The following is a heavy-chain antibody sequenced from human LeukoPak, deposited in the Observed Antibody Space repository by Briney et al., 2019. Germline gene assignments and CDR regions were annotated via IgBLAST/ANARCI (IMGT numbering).Heavy chain of an antibody. V-gene: IGHV4-4*07. CDR3: ARDWYSSSWYYFDY. D-gene: IGHD6-13*01. CDR1: GGSISSYY. J-gene: IGHJ4*02. Sequence: PSETLSLTCTVSGGSISSYYWSWIRQPAGKGLEWIGRIYTSGSTNYNPSLKSRVTMSVDTSKNHFSLKLSSVTAADTAVYYCARDWYSSSWYYFDYWGQGTLVTVSS. CDR2: IYTSGST.